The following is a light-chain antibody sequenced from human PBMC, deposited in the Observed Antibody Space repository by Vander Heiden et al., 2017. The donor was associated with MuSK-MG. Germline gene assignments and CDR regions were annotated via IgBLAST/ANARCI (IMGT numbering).Light chain of an antibody. Sequence: SASVGDRVTITCRASRVINHGLRWYQLKPGKTPKLLIYSASQLQSGVPSRFSGSGSDTHFPLTISSLQPKEFATYYCRQEVNYPHTFSQGSKVEIK. V-gene: IGKV1-6*02. CDR1: RVINHG. CDR3: RQEVNYPHT. CDR2: SAS. J-gene: IGKJ2*01.